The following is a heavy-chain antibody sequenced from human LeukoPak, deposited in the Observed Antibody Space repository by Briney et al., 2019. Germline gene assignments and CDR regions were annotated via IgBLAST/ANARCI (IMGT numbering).Heavy chain of an antibody. CDR2: IKSKTDGGTT. Sequence: GGSLRLSCAASGFTFSNAWMSWVRQAPGKGLEWVGRIKSKTDGGTTDYAAPAKGRFTISRDDSKNTLYLQMNSLKTEDTAVSYCTTVDSGRPEEGYWGQGTLVTVSS. J-gene: IGHJ4*02. CDR3: TTVDSGRPEEGY. CDR1: GFTFSNAW. V-gene: IGHV3-15*01. D-gene: IGHD1-26*01.